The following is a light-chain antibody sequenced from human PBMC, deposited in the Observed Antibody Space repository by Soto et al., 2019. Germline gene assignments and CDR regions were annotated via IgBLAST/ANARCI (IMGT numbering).Light chain of an antibody. V-gene: IGLV2-14*01. CDR1: SSDVGGYNY. CDR3: SSNTRSSLYV. CDR2: EVS. J-gene: IGLJ1*01. Sequence: QSVLTQPASVSGSPGQSITISCTGTSSDVGGYNYVSWHQQHPGKAPKLMIFEVSYRPSGVPDRFSGSKSGNTASLTISGLQADDEADYYCSSNTRSSLYVFRTGTKVTVL.